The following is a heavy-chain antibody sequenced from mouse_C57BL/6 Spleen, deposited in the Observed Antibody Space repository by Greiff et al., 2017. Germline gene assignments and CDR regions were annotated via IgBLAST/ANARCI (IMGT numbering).Heavy chain of an antibody. V-gene: IGHV1-9*01. CDR3: ARYYGSSLYDMDD. CDR2: ILPGSGST. D-gene: IGHD1-1*01. CDR1: GYTFTGYW. Sequence: VKLVESGAELMKPGASVKLSCKATGYTFTGYWIEWVKQRPGHGLEWIGEILPGSGSTNYNEKFKGKATFTADTSSNTAYMQLDILTTKYSAIYYCARYYGSSLYDMDDWGKGTTVTVSS. J-gene: IGHJ4*01.